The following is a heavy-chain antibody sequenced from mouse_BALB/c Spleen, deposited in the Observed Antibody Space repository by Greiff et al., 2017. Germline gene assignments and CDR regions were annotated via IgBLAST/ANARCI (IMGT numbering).Heavy chain of an antibody. Sequence: EVQVVESGGGLVQPGGSRKLSCAASGFTFSSFGMHWVRQAPEKGLVWVAYISSGSSTIYYADTVKGRFTISRDNPKNTLFLQMTSLRSEDTAMYYCARKLRGWYFDVWGAGTTVTVSS. V-gene: IGHV5-17*02. J-gene: IGHJ1*01. CDR2: ISSGSSTI. D-gene: IGHD1-1*01. CDR3: ARKLRGWYFDV. CDR1: GFTFSSFG.